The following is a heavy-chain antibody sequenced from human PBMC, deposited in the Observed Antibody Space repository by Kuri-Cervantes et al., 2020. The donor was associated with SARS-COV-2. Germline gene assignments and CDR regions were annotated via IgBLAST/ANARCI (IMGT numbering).Heavy chain of an antibody. CDR1: GGSISSSSYY. J-gene: IGHJ5*02. CDR3: ARAYSDWFDP. CDR2: IYYSGST. D-gene: IGHD2-15*01. V-gene: IGHV4-39*07. Sequence: ESLKISCTVSGGSISSSSYYWGWIRQPPGKGLEWIGSIYYSGSTYYNPSLKSRVTMSVDTSKNQFSLKLSSVTAADTAVYYCARAYSDWFDPWGQGTLVTVSS.